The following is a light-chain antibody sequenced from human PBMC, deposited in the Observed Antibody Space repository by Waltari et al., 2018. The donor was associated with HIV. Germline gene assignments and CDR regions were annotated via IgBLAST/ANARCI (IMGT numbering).Light chain of an antibody. J-gene: IGKJ4*01. Sequence: EILVTQSPATVYVSPGDSVTLSCRASQNINHNVAWFRQRPRQAPRVLMYTATQRATGVSARCTGSGSGTEFTLTINSVQSEDVGLYFCQQYQNWPLSVGGGTRMEIK. V-gene: IGKV3D-15*01. CDR3: QQYQNWPLS. CDR1: QNINHN. CDR2: TAT.